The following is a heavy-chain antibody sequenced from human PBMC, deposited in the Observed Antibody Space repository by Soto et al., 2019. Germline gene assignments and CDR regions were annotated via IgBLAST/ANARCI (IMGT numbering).Heavy chain of an antibody. CDR2: INHSGST. Sequence: SETLSLTCAVYGGSFSGYYWSWIRQPPGKGLEWIGEINHSGSTNYNPSLKSRVTISVDASKNQFSLKLSSVTAADTAVYYCARGLSSSWGYGMDVWGQGTTVTVSS. CDR3: ARGLSSSWGYGMDV. CDR1: GGSFSGYY. D-gene: IGHD6-13*01. J-gene: IGHJ6*02. V-gene: IGHV4-34*01.